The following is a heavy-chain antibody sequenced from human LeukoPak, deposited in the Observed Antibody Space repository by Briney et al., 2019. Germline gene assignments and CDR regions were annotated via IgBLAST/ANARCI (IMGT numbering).Heavy chain of an antibody. CDR1: GGSISSSNYY. J-gene: IGHJ4*02. CDR3: ARGTYYFDY. V-gene: IGHV4-39*07. CDR2: IYYSGST. Sequence: SETLSLTCTVSGGSISSSNYYWGWIRQPPGKGLEWIGSIYYSGSTYYNPPLKSRVTISVDTSRNQFSLKLSSVTAADTAVYYCARGTYYFDYWGQGTLVTVSS.